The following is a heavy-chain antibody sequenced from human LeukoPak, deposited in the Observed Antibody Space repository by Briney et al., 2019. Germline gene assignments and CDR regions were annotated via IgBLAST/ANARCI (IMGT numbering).Heavy chain of an antibody. CDR3: ARGRRVITMVRGVIKGPWFDP. Sequence: SETLSLTCAVYGGSFSGYYWSWIRQPPGKGLEWIGEINHSGSTNYNPSLKSRVTISVDTSKNQFSLKLSSVTAADTAVYYCARGRRVITMVRGVIKGPWFDPWGQGTLVTVSS. D-gene: IGHD3-10*01. CDR2: INHSGST. V-gene: IGHV4-34*01. CDR1: GGSFSGYY. J-gene: IGHJ5*02.